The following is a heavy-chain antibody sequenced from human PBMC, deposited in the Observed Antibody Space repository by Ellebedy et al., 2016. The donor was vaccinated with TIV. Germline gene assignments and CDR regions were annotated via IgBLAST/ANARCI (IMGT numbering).Heavy chain of an antibody. CDR3: ARDPPGIAASGPYK. D-gene: IGHD6-13*01. CDR2: IYSGGDT. J-gene: IGHJ4*02. V-gene: IGHV3-53*01. CDR1: GFTVGNNY. Sequence: PRGSLRLSCTASGFTVGNNYMNWLRQAPGKGLEWVSLIYSGGDTVYADSVKGQFTISRDSSKNTLYLQMNSLRAEDTAVYYCARDPPGIAASGPYKWGQGTLVTVSS.